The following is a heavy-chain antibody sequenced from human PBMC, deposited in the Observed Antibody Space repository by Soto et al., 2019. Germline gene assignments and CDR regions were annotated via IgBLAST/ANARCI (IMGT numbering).Heavy chain of an antibody. Sequence: LRLSCAASGGIFSNYGMHWARQAPGKGLEWLAIILYEGPNKYYADSVEGRFTISRDNSKNTLYLQMNSLRVEDTAVYYCARDGPTQHRPEYRGQGTLVTVSS. J-gene: IGHJ4*02. CDR3: ARDGPTQHRPEY. CDR2: ILYEGPNK. V-gene: IGHV3-33*01. CDR1: GGIFSNYG.